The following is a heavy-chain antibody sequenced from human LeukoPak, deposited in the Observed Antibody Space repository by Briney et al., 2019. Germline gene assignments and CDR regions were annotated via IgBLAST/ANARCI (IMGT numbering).Heavy chain of an antibody. CDR2: INPGLGST. J-gene: IGHJ3*02. CDR1: GYTFTGYY. V-gene: IGHV1-46*01. CDR3: ARDQQWLVTGEDAFDI. Sequence: ASVKVSCKASGYTFTGYYMHWVRQAPGQGLEWMGIINPGLGSTSYAQKFQGRVTMTGDTSTSTVYMELSSLRSEDTAVYYCARDQQWLVTGEDAFDIWGQGTMVTVSS. D-gene: IGHD6-19*01.